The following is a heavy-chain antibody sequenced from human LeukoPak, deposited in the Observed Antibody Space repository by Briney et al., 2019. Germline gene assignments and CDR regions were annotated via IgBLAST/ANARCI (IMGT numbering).Heavy chain of an antibody. CDR3: AREGTAMVSFDY. CDR1: GFAFSSYE. Sequence: GGSLRLSCAASGFAFSSYEMNSVRQAPGRGLEWVSYISSGGNTIYYADSVKGRFTISRDNAKNSLYLQMNSLRAEDTAVYYCAREGTAMVSFDYWGQGTLVTVSS. D-gene: IGHD5-18*01. J-gene: IGHJ4*02. CDR2: ISSGGNTI. V-gene: IGHV3-48*03.